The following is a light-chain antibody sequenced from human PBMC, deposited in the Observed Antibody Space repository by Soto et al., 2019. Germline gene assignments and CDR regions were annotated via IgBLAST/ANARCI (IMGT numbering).Light chain of an antibody. Sequence: QSALTQPASVSGSPGQSITISCTGTSSDVGGYNYVSWYQQHPGKAPKLMIYEVSNRPSGVSNRFSGSKSGNTASLTFSGLQAEDEADYYCSSYTSSSTLVVFGGGTKVTVL. V-gene: IGLV2-14*01. J-gene: IGLJ2*01. CDR2: EVS. CDR1: SSDVGGYNY. CDR3: SSYTSSSTLVV.